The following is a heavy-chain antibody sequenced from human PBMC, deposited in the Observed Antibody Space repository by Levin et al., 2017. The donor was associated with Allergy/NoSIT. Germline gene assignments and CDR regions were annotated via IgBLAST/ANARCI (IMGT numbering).Heavy chain of an antibody. CDR1: GFTFSNAW. J-gene: IGHJ3*02. D-gene: IGHD3-16*02. V-gene: IGHV3-15*01. CDR3: TTGSGSVVGTNLDYIWGSYRPDAFDI. CDR2: IKSKTDGGTT. Sequence: PGGSLRLSCAASGFTFSNAWMSWVRQAPGKGLEWVGRIKSKTDGGTTDYAAPVKGRFTISRDDSKNTLYLQMNSLKTEDTAVYYCTTGSGSVVGTNLDYIWGSYRPDAFDIWGQGTMVTVSS.